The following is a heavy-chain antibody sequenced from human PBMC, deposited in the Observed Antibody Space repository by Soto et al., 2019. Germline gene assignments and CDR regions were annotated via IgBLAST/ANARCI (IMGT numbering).Heavy chain of an antibody. Sequence: QVQLVESGGGVVQPGRSLRLSCAASGFTFSSYGMHWVRQAPGKGLEWVGLISYDGSNKYYADSVKGRFNISRNNSKNTLYLQMNSLRAEDTAVYYCAKNSGYSYGFPFEYRGQGTLVTVSS. CDR3: AKNSGYSYGFPFEY. CDR1: GFTFSSYG. V-gene: IGHV3-30*18. J-gene: IGHJ4*02. D-gene: IGHD5-18*01. CDR2: ISYDGSNK.